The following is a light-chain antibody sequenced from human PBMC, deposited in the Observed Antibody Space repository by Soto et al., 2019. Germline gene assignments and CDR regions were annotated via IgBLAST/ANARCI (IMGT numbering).Light chain of an antibody. CDR1: QGISSY. V-gene: IGKV1-8*01. Sequence: AIRMTQSPSSLSASTGDRVTITCRARQGISSYLAWYQQKPEKAPKLLIYAASTLQSGVPSRFSDSGSATDFTLTISCLQSEDFATYYCQQYYSYPCTFGQGTKVEIK. CDR2: AAS. CDR3: QQYYSYPCT. J-gene: IGKJ1*01.